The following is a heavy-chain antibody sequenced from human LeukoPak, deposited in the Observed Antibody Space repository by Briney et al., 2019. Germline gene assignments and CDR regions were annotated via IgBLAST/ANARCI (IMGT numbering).Heavy chain of an antibody. V-gene: IGHV4-59*01. Sequence: NPSETLSLTCSVSGGSISSYCWSWIRQPPGKGLEWIGYIYYSGSTNYNPSLKSRVTISVDTSENQLSLKLSSVTAADTAVYYCARAHSSSWYMDYWGQGTLVTVSS. J-gene: IGHJ4*02. CDR3: ARAHSSSWYMDY. CDR1: GGSISSYC. D-gene: IGHD6-13*01. CDR2: IYYSGST.